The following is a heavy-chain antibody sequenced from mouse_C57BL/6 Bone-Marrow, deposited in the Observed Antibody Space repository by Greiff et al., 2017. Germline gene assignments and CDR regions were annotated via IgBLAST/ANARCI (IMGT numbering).Heavy chain of an antibody. D-gene: IGHD1-1*01. J-gene: IGHJ1*03. CDR1: GFTFSDYG. Sequence: DVMLVESGGGLVQPGGSLKLSCAASGFTFSDYGMAWVRQAPRKGPEWVAFISNLTYSIYYADTVTGRFTISRENAKNTLYLEMSRLRSEDTAMYYWSKHPYGSSAVYFDVWGTGTTVTVSS. CDR2: ISNLTYSI. V-gene: IGHV5-15*01. CDR3: SKHPYGSSAVYFDV.